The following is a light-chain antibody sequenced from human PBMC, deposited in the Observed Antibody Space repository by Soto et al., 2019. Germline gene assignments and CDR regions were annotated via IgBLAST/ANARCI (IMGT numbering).Light chain of an antibody. Sequence: QPVLTQPRSVSASPGQSVTISCTGTRSDVGGYNYVSWYQHHPGKAPKLMIYGVSARPSGVPDRFSGSKSGNTASLTISGLQAEDEADYYCCSYAGTPYVFGSGTKLTVL. CDR2: GVS. CDR3: CSYAGTPYV. V-gene: IGLV2-11*01. J-gene: IGLJ1*01. CDR1: RSDVGGYNY.